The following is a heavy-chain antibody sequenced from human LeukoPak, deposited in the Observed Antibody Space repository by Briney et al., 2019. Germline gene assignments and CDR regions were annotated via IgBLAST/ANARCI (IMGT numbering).Heavy chain of an antibody. Sequence: ASVKVSCKASGYTFTSYYMHWVRQAPGQGLEWMGIINPSGGSTSYAQKFQGRVTMTEDTSTDTAYMELSSLRSEDTAVYYCATIRRLPFDYWGQGTLVTVSS. CDR3: ATIRRLPFDY. J-gene: IGHJ4*02. D-gene: IGHD6-25*01. V-gene: IGHV1-46*01. CDR1: GYTFTSYY. CDR2: INPSGGST.